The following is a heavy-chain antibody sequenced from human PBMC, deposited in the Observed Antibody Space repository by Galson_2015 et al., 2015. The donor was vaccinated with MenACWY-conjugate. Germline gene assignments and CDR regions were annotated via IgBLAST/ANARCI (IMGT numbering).Heavy chain of an antibody. J-gene: IGHJ6*02. Sequence: QSGAEVKKPGESLKISCKASGYNFIPYWIGWVRQVPGKGLEWVGLISPIDSKTRYSPAFEGRVTISADNSITTAYLQWNSLQASDTAMYYCARYPPGGRGMDVWGQGTTVTVSS. D-gene: IGHD1-26*01. CDR3: ARYPPGGRGMDV. V-gene: IGHV5-51*01. CDR2: ISPIDSKT. CDR1: GYNFIPYW.